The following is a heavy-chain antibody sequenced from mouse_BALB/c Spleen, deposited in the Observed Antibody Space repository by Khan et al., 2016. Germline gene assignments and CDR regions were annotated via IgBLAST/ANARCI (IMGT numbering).Heavy chain of an antibody. CDR3: ARRRTRGAMDY. J-gene: IGHJ4*01. V-gene: IGHV8-12*01. CDR2: IYWDDDK. Sequence: QVTLKESGPGILQPSQTLSLTCSFSGFSLSTSGMGVSWIRQPSGKGLEWLAHIYWDDDKRYNPSLKSRLTISKDTSSNQVFLKITSVDTADTATYYCARRRTRGAMDYWGQGTSVTVSS. CDR1: GFSLSTSGMG.